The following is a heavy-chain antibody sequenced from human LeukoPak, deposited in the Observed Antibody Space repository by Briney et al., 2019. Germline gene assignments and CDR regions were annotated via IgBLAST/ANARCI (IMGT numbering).Heavy chain of an antibody. D-gene: IGHD5-12*01. CDR2: INPNSGGT. CDR3: ARGSGSGYERYYYYYMDV. J-gene: IGHJ6*03. Sequence: ASVKVSCKASGYTFTSYDINWVRQATGQGLEWMGWINPNSGGTYYAQKFQGRVTMTRDTSITTAYMELRSLRSDDTAVYYCARGSGSGYERYYYYYMDVWGKGTTVTISS. CDR1: GYTFTSYD. V-gene: IGHV1-2*02.